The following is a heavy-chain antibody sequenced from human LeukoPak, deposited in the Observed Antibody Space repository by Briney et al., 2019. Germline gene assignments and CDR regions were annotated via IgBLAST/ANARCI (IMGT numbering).Heavy chain of an antibody. V-gene: IGHV4-59*01. CDR3: ARDSGSNWVFDH. Sequence: PSETLSLTCTVSGGSISTYYWGWIRQPPGKGLEWIGYISYSGTTNYNPSLNGRVTISVDTSKNQFSLKLNSVTGADTAVYYCARDSGSNWVFDHWGQGTLVTVSS. CDR1: GGSISTYY. J-gene: IGHJ4*02. CDR2: ISYSGTT. D-gene: IGHD4-11*01.